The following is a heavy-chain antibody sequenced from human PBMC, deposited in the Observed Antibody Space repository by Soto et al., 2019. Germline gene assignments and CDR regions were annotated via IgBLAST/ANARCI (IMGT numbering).Heavy chain of an antibody. CDR3: ARDVAAAGLHYFDY. CDR2: INAGNGNT. D-gene: IGHD6-13*01. Sequence: WASVKVSCKASGYTFTSYAMHWVRQAPGQRLEWMGWINAGNGNTKYSQKFQGRVTITRDTSASTAYMELSSLRSEDTAVYYCARDVAAAGLHYFDYWGQGTLVTVSS. CDR1: GYTFTSYA. J-gene: IGHJ4*02. V-gene: IGHV1-3*01.